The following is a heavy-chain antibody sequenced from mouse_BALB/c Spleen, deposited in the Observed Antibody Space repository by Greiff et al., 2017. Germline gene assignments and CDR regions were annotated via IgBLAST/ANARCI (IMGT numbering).Heavy chain of an antibody. D-gene: IGHD1-1*01. Sequence: QVQLKESGPELVKPGASVKISCKASGYAFSSSWMNWVKQRPGQGLEWIGRIYPGDGDTNYNGKFTGKATLTADKSSSTAYMQLSSLTSVDSAVFFCARNYGSSYDYAMDYWGQGTSVTVSS. CDR3: ARNYGSSYDYAMDY. J-gene: IGHJ4*01. V-gene: IGHV1-82*01. CDR2: IYPGDGDT. CDR1: GYAFSSSW.